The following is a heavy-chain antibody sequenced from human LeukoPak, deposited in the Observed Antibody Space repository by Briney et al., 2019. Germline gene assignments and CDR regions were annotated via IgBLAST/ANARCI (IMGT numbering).Heavy chain of an antibody. J-gene: IGHJ4*02. CDR2: IYYSGST. V-gene: IGHV4-31*03. Sequence: PSETLSLTCTVSGGSISSGGYYWSWIRQHPGKGLEWIGYIYYSGSTYYNPSLKSRVTISVGTSKNQFSLKLSSVTAADTAVYYCARGGDPHNLPYFDYWGQGTLVTVSS. D-gene: IGHD3-10*01. CDR1: GGSISSGGYY. CDR3: ARGGDPHNLPYFDY.